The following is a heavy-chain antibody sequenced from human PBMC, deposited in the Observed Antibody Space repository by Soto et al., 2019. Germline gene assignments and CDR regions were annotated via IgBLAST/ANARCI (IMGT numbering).Heavy chain of an antibody. CDR1: GFTFSSYG. V-gene: IGHV3-33*01. D-gene: IGHD1-26*01. CDR2: IWYDGSNK. CDR3: AILPVGAMRIYYYGMDV. J-gene: IGHJ6*01. Sequence: QVQLVESGGGVVQPGRSLRLSCAASGFTFSSYGMHWVRQAPGKGLVWVAVIWYDGSNKYYADSVKGRFTISRDNSKNTLYLQMNSLRAEDTAVYYCAILPVGAMRIYYYGMDVWGQGTTVTVSS.